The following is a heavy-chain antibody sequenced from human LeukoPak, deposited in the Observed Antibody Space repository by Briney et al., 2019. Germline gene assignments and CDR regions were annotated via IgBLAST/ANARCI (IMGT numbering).Heavy chain of an antibody. D-gene: IGHD3-3*01. CDR2: IYHSGSA. CDR1: GGSISSGGYY. V-gene: IGHV4-30-2*01. CDR3: ARDARFLEWLGGLDP. Sequence: PSETLSLTCTVSGGSISSGGYYWSWIRQPPGKGLEWIGYIYHSGSAYYNPSLKSRVTISVDRSKNQFSLKLSSVTAADTAVYYCARDARFLEWLGGLDPWGQGTLVTVSS. J-gene: IGHJ5*02.